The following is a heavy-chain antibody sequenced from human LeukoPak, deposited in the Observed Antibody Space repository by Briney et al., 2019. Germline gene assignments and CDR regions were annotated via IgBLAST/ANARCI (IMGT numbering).Heavy chain of an antibody. Sequence: ASETLSLTCTVSGGSISNSKSFWAWIRQPPGKGLEWIGTIYYSGITHYSPSLKSRVTISVDTSKNQFSLKLSSVTATDTALYYCARRVYGTSQYYWGQGTLVTVSS. D-gene: IGHD5/OR15-5a*01. V-gene: IGHV4-39*01. CDR1: GGSISNSKSF. CDR3: ARRVYGTSQYY. CDR2: IYYSGIT. J-gene: IGHJ4*02.